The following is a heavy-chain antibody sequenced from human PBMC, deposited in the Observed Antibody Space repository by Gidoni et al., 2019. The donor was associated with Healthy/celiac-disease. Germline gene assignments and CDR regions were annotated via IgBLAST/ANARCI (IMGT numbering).Heavy chain of an antibody. J-gene: IGHJ6*02. CDR3: VMGDYYYYGMDV. CDR2: INSYGSST. D-gene: IGHD3-16*01. Sequence: VQLVASGGGLVQPAGSLRLSCATSGFPFSSYWMHWVRQAPGKGLVWVSRINSYGSSTSYADSVKGRFTISRDNAKNTLYLQMNSLRVEDTAVYYCVMGDYYYYGMDVWGQGTTVTVSS. V-gene: IGHV3-74*01. CDR1: GFPFSSYW.